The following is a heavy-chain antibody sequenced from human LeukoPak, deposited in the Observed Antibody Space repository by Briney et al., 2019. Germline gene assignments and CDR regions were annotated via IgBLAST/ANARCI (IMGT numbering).Heavy chain of an antibody. CDR2: IIPILGIA. CDR3: ARDRGCSGGSCYFDY. D-gene: IGHD2-15*01. CDR1: GGTFSSYA. Sequence: SVKVSCKASGGTFSSYALSWVRQAHGHGLEWMGRIIPILGIANYAQKFQGRVTITADKSTSTAYMELSSLRSEDTAVYYCARDRGCSGGSCYFDYWGQGTLVTVSS. J-gene: IGHJ4*02. V-gene: IGHV1-69*04.